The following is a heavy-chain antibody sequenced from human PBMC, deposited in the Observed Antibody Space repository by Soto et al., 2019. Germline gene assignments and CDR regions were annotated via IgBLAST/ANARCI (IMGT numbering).Heavy chain of an antibody. CDR1: GGPFPNGGYY. Sequence: KASETLSLTCTVSGGPFPNGGYYWSWIRQEPGKGLEWIGYTHYSGDTSYNPLLRSRVTISTDTSKTQFSLRLRSVTSADTAVYYCARGDSQVSSVFDYWGQGMLVTVSS. CDR3: ARGDSQVSSVFDY. J-gene: IGHJ4*02. D-gene: IGHD3-16*01. CDR2: THYSGDT. V-gene: IGHV4-31*03.